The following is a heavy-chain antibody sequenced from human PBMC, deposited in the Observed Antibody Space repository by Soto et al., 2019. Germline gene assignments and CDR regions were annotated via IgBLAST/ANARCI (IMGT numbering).Heavy chain of an antibody. J-gene: IGHJ4*02. D-gene: IGHD1-26*01. Sequence: SETLSLTCTVSSGSISIHYWSWIRQPPGKGLEWIGYIYYSGSTNYNPSLKSRVTISIDTSKNQFSLRLSSVTAADTAVYYCARLEELRYYFDYWGQRTLVTVSS. CDR2: IYYSGST. V-gene: IGHV4-59*08. CDR1: SGSISIHY. CDR3: ARLEELRYYFDY.